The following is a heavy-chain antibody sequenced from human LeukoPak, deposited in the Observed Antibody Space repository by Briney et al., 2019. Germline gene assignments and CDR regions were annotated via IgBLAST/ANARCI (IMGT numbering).Heavy chain of an antibody. D-gene: IGHD3/OR15-3a*01. J-gene: IGHJ3*02. CDR3: AKDLGTGESVLDAFDI. CDR2: IWYDGSKT. CDR1: GFPFSSYA. V-gene: IGHV3-33*06. Sequence: GRSLRLSCAASGFPFSSYAIHWVLQAPGKGLEWVAIIWYDGSKTYYADSVKGRFTISRDNSKNTLYLQMNSLRAEDTAVYYCAKDLGTGESVLDAFDIWGHGTMVTVSS.